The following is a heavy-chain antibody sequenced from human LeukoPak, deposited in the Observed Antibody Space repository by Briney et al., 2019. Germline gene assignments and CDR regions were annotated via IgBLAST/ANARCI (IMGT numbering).Heavy chain of an antibody. V-gene: IGHV3-11*04. Sequence: GGSLRLSCGACGFNVKSNYLSGVRQAPGKGLEWVSYISSSGSTIYYADSVKGRFTTSRDNAKNSLYLQMNCVRSEDTAVYYCARVQGSAGGTTNFDYWGQGTLVTVSS. CDR1: GFNVKSNY. D-gene: IGHD6-13*01. CDR3: ARVQGSAGGTTNFDY. J-gene: IGHJ4*02. CDR2: ISSSGSTI.